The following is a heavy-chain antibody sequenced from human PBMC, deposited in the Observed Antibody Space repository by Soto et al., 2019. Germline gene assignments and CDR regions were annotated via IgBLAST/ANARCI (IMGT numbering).Heavy chain of an antibody. CDR2: ISYDGSNK. CDR1: VFTFISYA. D-gene: IGHD3-16*02. V-gene: IGHV3-30-3*01. CDR3: ARDGDYVWGSYRLGWFDP. J-gene: IGHJ5*02. Sequence: GWSLRLSCASSVFTFISYAMHWVRQAPGKGLEWVAVISYDGSNKYYADSVKGRFTISRDNSKNTLYLQMNSLRAEDTAVYYCARDGDYVWGSYRLGWFDPWGQGTLVTVSS.